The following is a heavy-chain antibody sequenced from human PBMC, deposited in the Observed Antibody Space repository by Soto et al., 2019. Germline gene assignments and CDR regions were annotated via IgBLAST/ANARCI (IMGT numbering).Heavy chain of an antibody. D-gene: IGHD3-22*01. V-gene: IGHV4-59*01. CDR1: GGSISSYY. Sequence: SETLSLTCTVSGGSISSYYWSWIRQPPGKGLEWIGYIYYFGSTNYNYNPSLKSRVTISVDTSKNQFSLKLSSVTAADTAVYYCARTTYLYYYDSSGYYFDPWGQGPLVTVSS. J-gene: IGHJ5*02. CDR3: ARTTYLYYYDSSGYYFDP. CDR2: IYYFGSTNY.